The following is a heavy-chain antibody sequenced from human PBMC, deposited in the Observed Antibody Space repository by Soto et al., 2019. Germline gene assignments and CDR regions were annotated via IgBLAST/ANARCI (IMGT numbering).Heavy chain of an antibody. CDR2: SYYSGSA. V-gene: IGHV4-30-4*01. J-gene: IGHJ5*02. Sequence: KPSETLSLTCTVSGGAISIGDYYWSCIRQPPGKGLEWIGYSYYSGSAYYNSSLKSRVTISVDTSKNQFSLKLSSVTAADTAMYYCARVEGYAPRWFDPWGQGILVTVSS. CDR1: GGAISIGDYY. CDR3: ARVEGYAPRWFDP. D-gene: IGHD5-12*01.